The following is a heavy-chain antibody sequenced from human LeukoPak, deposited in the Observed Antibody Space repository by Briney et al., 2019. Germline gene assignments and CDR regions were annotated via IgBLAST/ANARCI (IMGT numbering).Heavy chain of an antibody. Sequence: GGSLRLSCAASGFTFSTYNMNWVRQAPGKGLEWVSSISSSSSYIYYADSVKGRFTISRDNAKNSLYLQMNSLRAEDTAVYYCARDLGPYDFGANSDFGYWGQGTLVTVSS. J-gene: IGHJ4*02. CDR3: ARDLGPYDFGANSDFGY. CDR2: ISSSSSYI. V-gene: IGHV3-21*01. D-gene: IGHD4-23*01. CDR1: GFTFSTYN.